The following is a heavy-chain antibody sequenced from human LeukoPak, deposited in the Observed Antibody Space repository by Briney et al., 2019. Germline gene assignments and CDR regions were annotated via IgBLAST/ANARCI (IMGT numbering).Heavy chain of an antibody. CDR1: GGSFSGYY. J-gene: IGHJ4*02. CDR2: INESGST. D-gene: IGHD5-12*01. CDR3: ARMGYSGYDFRD. Sequence: SETLSLTCGVSGGSFSGYYWSWIRQSPGKGLEWIGEINESGSTDYNPSLKSRVTISVDTSKNQFSLKLSSVTAADTAVYYCARMGYSGYDFRDWGQGTLVTVSS. V-gene: IGHV4-34*01.